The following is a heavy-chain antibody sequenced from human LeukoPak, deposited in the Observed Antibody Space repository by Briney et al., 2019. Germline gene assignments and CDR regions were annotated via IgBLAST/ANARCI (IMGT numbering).Heavy chain of an antibody. CDR2: VFNNGGT. V-gene: IGHV4-59*01. J-gene: IGHJ4*02. CDR3: VASYGGYVLDY. Sequence: PSETLSLTCSVSGRSIGSYHWNWIRQPSGKGLEWIGIVFNNGGTKHNPSLKSRVAISVDTSKNQFALKLSSVTAADTDVYYCVASYGGYVLDYWGQGALVIVSS. D-gene: IGHD5-12*01. CDR1: GRSIGSYH.